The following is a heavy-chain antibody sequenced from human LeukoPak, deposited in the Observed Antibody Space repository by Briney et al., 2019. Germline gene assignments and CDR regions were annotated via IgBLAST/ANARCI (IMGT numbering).Heavy chain of an antibody. D-gene: IGHD3-16*01. J-gene: IGHJ1*01. CDR1: GFTFSNYA. V-gene: IGHV3-23*01. CDR3: AKGLTAGGSGRIQH. CDR2: ISPGCEST. Sequence: PGGSLRLSCAASGFTFSNYAMSWVRQAPGKGLEWVSAISPGCESTYYTDSVRGRFTIARDNSKNTLYLQMNSLRAEDTAVYYCAKGLTAGGSGRIQHWGQGTLVTVSS.